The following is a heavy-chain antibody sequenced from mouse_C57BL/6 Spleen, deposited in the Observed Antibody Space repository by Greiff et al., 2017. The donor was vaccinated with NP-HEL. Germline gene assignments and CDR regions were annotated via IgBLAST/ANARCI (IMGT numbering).Heavy chain of an antibody. CDR1: GYTFTDYY. J-gene: IGHJ1*03. V-gene: IGHV1-26*01. CDR3: ARGGITTVESHWYCDV. D-gene: IGHD1-1*01. CDR2: INPNNGGT. Sequence: VQLQQSGPELVKPGASVKISCKASGYTFTDYYMNWVKQSHGKSLEWIGDINPNNGGTSYNQKFKGKATLTVDKSSSTAYMELRSLTSEDSAVYYCARGGITTVESHWYCDVWGTGTTVTVSS.